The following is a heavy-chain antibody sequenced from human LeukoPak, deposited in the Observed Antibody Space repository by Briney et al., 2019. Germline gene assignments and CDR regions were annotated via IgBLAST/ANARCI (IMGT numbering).Heavy chain of an antibody. CDR2: IYYSGST. V-gene: IGHV4-59*12. CDR3: ARVKTTGTSTYFDY. D-gene: IGHD1-1*01. J-gene: IGHJ4*02. CDR1: GGSISSYY. Sequence: SETLSLTCTVSGGSISSYYWSWIRQPPGKGLEWIGYIYYSGSTNYNPSLKSRVTISVDTSKNQFSLKLSSVTAADTAVYYCARVKTTGTSTYFDYWGQGTLVTVSS.